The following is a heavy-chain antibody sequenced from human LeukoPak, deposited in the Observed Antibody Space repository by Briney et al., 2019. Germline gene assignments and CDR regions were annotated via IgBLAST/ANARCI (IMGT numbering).Heavy chain of an antibody. V-gene: IGHV1-69*06. J-gene: IGHJ4*02. CDR3: AKWLQSSYYFDY. Sequence: SVKVSCKASGGTFSSYAISWVRQAPGQGLEWMGGIIPIFGTANYAQKFQGRVTITADKSTSTAYMELSSLRSEDTAVYYCAKWLQSSYYFDYWGQGTLVTVSS. CDR2: IIPIFGTA. D-gene: IGHD5-24*01. CDR1: GGTFSSYA.